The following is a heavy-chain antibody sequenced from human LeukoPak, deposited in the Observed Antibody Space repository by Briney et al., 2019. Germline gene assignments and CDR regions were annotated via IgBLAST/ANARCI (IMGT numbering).Heavy chain of an antibody. Sequence: ASVKVSCKASGYTFTSHDINWVRQATGQGLEWMGWMNPNSGKTGYAQKFQGRLTMTRNTSISTAYMELSSLGSEDTAVYYCASQPPPKHWFDPWGQGTLVTVSP. CDR1: GYTFTSHD. CDR3: ASQPPPKHWFDP. CDR2: MNPNSGKT. V-gene: IGHV1-8*01. J-gene: IGHJ5*01.